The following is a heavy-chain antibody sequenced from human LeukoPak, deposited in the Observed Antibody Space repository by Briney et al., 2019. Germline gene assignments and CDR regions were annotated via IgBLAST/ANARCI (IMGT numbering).Heavy chain of an antibody. CDR3: ARGGLYIAARREGEYYYYYYMDV. V-gene: IGHV1-69*06. J-gene: IGHJ6*03. CDR1: GGTFSSYA. Sequence: SVKVSCKASGGTFSSYAISWVRQAPGQGLEWMGGIIPIFGTANYAQKFQGRVTITADKSTSTAYMELSSLRSEDTAVYYCARGGLYIAARREGEYYYYYYMDVWGKGTTVTVSS. CDR2: IIPIFGTA. D-gene: IGHD6-6*01.